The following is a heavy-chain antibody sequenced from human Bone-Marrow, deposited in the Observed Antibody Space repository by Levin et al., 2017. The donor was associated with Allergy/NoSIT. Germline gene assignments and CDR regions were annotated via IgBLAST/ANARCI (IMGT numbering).Heavy chain of an antibody. Sequence: GGSLRLSCAASGFTFSDYYMSWIRQAPGKGLECLASISANGAMTYYADSLKGRFTISRDNSKNSLFLQMDALRVEDTAVYFCARDNATYYDFWTGFANWFDPWGQGTLVTVS. CDR3: ARDNATYYDFWTGFANWFDP. D-gene: IGHD3-3*01. CDR2: ISANGAMT. V-gene: IGHV3-11*01. CDR1: GFTFSDYY. J-gene: IGHJ5*02.